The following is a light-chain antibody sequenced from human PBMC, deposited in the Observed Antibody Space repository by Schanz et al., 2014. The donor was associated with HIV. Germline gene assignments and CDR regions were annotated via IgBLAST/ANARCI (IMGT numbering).Light chain of an antibody. CDR1: SSNIGSNA. CDR3: ATWDDALKAWV. Sequence: QSVLTQPPSASGTPGQRVTISCSVSSSNIGSNAVNWFQHLPGTAPKLLIYNSYHRPSGVPDRFSGSESGTSASLAISGLQSEDEADYYCATWDDALKAWVFGGGTKVTGL. V-gene: IGLV1-44*01. CDR2: NSY. J-gene: IGLJ3*02.